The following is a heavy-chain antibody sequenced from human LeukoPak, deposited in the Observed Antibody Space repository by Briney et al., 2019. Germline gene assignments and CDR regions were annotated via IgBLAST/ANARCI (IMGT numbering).Heavy chain of an antibody. J-gene: IGHJ4*02. CDR2: INWNGGST. CDR3: ARDRSMATRLWTPTDY. Sequence: GGSLRLSCAASEFTFDDYGMSWVRQAPGKGLEWVSGINWNGGSTGYADSVKGRFTISRDNAKNSLYLQMNSLRAEDTAVYYCARDRSMATRLWTPTDYWGQGTLVTVSS. D-gene: IGHD6-6*01. CDR1: EFTFDDYG. V-gene: IGHV3-20*04.